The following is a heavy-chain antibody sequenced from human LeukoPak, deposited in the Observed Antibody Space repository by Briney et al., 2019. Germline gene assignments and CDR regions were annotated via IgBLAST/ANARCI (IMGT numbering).Heavy chain of an antibody. Sequence: GGSLRLSCAASGFTFSSFWMSWVRQAPGKGLEWVSGITDSGGNTYYADSVKGRFTISRDNSKNTLYLQMNSLRPEDTAVYYCAGDRRWGIVGATWRGFDIWGQGTMVTVSS. CDR1: GFTFSSFW. D-gene: IGHD1-26*01. J-gene: IGHJ3*02. CDR3: AGDRRWGIVGATWRGFDI. V-gene: IGHV3-23*01. CDR2: ITDSGGNT.